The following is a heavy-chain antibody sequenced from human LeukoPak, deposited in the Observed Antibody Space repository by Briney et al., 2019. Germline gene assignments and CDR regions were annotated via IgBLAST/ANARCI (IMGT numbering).Heavy chain of an antibody. CDR3: AKVGIGGYYYYGMDV. V-gene: IGHV3-9*01. J-gene: IGHJ6*02. D-gene: IGHD3-10*01. CDR1: GFTFDGYA. Sequence: GGSLRLSCAASGFTFDGYAMHWVRQAPGKGLEWVSGISWNSGSIGYADSVKGRFTISRDNAKNSLYLQMNSLRAEDTALYYCAKVGIGGYYYYGMDVWGQGTTVTVSS. CDR2: ISWNSGSI.